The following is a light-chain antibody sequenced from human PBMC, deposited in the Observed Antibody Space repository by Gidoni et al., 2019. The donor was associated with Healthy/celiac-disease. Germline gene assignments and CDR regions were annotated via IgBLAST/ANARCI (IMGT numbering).Light chain of an antibody. CDR3: QQYGSSPPLT. V-gene: IGKV3D-20*01. J-gene: IGKJ4*01. CDR2: DAS. CDR1: QGVSSSY. Sequence: EIVLTQSPATLSLSPGERATRPCGASQGVSSSYSAGYQQKPGLAPRLLTYDASSRATGIPGRCSGSGSGTDFTLTISRLEPEDFAVYYCQQYGSSPPLTFGGGTKVEIK.